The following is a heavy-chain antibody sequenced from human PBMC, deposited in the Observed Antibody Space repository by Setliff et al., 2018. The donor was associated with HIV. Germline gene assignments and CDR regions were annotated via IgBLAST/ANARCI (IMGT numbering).Heavy chain of an antibody. CDR3: ASVPMEYSGYNSDSGSYYYHYGLDV. J-gene: IGHJ6*02. CDR2: IIPIFGTT. V-gene: IGHV1-69*05. Sequence: SVMVSCKASGGTFSTHAINWVRQAPGQGLEWMGGIIPIFGTTHYAQKFQGRVTITTDESTNTAYMELGSLRSEDTAVYYCASVPMEYSGYNSDSGSYYYHYGLDVWGQGTTVTVSS. D-gene: IGHD5-12*01. CDR1: GGTFSTHA.